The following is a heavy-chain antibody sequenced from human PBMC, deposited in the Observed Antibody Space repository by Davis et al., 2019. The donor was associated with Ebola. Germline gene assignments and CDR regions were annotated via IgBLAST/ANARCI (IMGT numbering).Heavy chain of an antibody. CDR3: ARAQFPTTSDH. CDR1: GYTFTSYY. Sequence: ASVKVSCKASGYTFTSYYMHWVRQALGQGLEWMGIINPSGGSTSYAQKFQGRVTMTTDTSTSTAYMEVGILRSDDTAVYYCARAQFPTTSDHWGQGTLVTVSS. D-gene: IGHD1-1*01. J-gene: IGHJ4*02. CDR2: INPSGGST. V-gene: IGHV1-46*01.